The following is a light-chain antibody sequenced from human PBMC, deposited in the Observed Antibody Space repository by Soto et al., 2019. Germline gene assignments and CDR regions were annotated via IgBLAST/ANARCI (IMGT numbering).Light chain of an antibody. CDR3: QVWDSSSDVV. CDR1: NIGSKS. V-gene: IGLV3-21*04. Sequence: SYELTQPPSESVAPGKTARITCGGTNIGSKSVHWYQQKPGQAAVLVIYYDSDRPSGIPERFSGSNSGNTATLTISRVEAGDEADYYCQVWDSSSDVVFGGGTKLTVL. J-gene: IGLJ2*01. CDR2: YDS.